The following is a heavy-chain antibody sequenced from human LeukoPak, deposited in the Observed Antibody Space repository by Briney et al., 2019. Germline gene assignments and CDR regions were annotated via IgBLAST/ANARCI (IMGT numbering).Heavy chain of an antibody. CDR3: ARDGYHDSSGYYSIDY. V-gene: IGHV3-20*04. D-gene: IGHD3-22*01. Sequence: GGSLRLSCAASGFTFDDYGMSWVRQAPGKGLEWVSGINWNGGSTGYADSVKGRFTISRDNAKNSLYLQMNSLRAEDTALYYCARDGYHDSSGYYSIDYWGQGTLVTVSS. CDR1: GFTFDDYG. J-gene: IGHJ4*02. CDR2: INWNGGST.